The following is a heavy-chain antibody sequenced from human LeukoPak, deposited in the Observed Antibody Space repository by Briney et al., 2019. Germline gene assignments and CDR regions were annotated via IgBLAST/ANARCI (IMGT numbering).Heavy chain of an antibody. Sequence: SETLSLTCTVSGGPISSYYWSLIRQPPGKGLEWIGYIHYSGSTNYNPSLKSRVTISVDTSKNQFSLKLSSVTAADTAVYFCARGPYSYDSSGAFDIWGQGTMVTVSS. V-gene: IGHV4-59*01. J-gene: IGHJ3*02. CDR3: ARGPYSYDSSGAFDI. CDR2: IHYSGST. D-gene: IGHD3-22*01. CDR1: GGPISSYY.